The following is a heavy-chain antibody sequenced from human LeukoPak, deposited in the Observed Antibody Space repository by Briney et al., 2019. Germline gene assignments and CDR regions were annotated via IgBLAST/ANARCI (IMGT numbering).Heavy chain of an antibody. V-gene: IGHV5-51*01. Sequence: GESLKISCKGSGYSFTSYWIGWGRQMPGKDLEWMGIIYPSDSDTRYSPSFQGQVTISADKSISTASLQWSSLKASDTAMYYCARLGGRWPSRNWFDPWGQGTLVTVSS. D-gene: IGHD4-23*01. CDR2: IYPSDSDT. J-gene: IGHJ5*02. CDR1: GYSFTSYW. CDR3: ARLGGRWPSRNWFDP.